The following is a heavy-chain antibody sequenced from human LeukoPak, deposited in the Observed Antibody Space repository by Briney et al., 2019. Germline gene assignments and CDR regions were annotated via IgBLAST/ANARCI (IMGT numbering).Heavy chain of an antibody. J-gene: IGHJ4*02. V-gene: IGHV3-23*01. CDR1: GFTFSSYA. CDR2: ISGSGGST. D-gene: IGHD3-3*01. CDR3: AKISYYDFWSGYNPPPYYFDY. Sequence: GSLRLSCAASGFTFSSYAMSWVRQAPGKGLEWVSAISGSGGSTYYADSVKGRFTISRDNSKNTLYLQMNSLRAEDTAVYYCAKISYYDFWSGYNPPPYYFDYWGQGTLVTVSS.